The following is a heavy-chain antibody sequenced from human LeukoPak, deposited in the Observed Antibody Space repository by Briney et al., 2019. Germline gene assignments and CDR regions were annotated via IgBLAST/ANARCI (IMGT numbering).Heavy chain of an antibody. CDR1: GYTFTSYY. J-gene: IGHJ4*02. Sequence: ASVKVSCKASGYTFTSYYMHWVRQAPGQGLEWMGIINPSGGSTSYAQKFQGRVTMTRDTSTSTAYMELSSLRSEDTAVYYCARDGPYYDILTGYYQPYYFDYWGQGTLVTVSS. V-gene: IGHV1-46*01. D-gene: IGHD3-9*01. CDR3: ARDGPYYDILTGYYQPYYFDY. CDR2: INPSGGST.